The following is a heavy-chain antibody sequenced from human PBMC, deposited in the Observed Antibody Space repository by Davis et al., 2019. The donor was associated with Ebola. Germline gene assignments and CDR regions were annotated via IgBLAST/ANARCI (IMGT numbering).Heavy chain of an antibody. CDR3: ARLVRCSGGSCYRRAHNWFDP. J-gene: IGHJ5*02. V-gene: IGHV4-59*08. CDR2: IFHSGSP. CDR1: GGSISSYH. Sequence: GSLRLSCTVSGGSISSYHWSWIRQPPGKGLEWIGYIFHSGSPNYNPSLKSRATMSVDTSNNQLSLRLTSVTAADTAVYYCARLVRCSGGSCYRRAHNWFDPWGQGALVTVSP. D-gene: IGHD2-15*01.